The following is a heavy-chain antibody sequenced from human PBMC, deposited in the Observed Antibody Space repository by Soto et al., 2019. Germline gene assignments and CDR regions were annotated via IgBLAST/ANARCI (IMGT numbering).Heavy chain of an antibody. CDR2: IFSNDEK. CDR1: GFSLSNARMG. J-gene: IGHJ4*02. V-gene: IGHV2-26*01. Sequence: QVTLKESGPVLVKPTETLTLTCTVSGFSLSNARMGVSWIRQPPGKALEWLAHIFSNDEKSYSTSLKSRLTISKDTSKSQMVLTMTNMDPVDTATYYCARTGVQDILTGYYSYKARNYFDYWGQGTLVTVSS. CDR3: ARTGVQDILTGYYSYKARNYFDY. D-gene: IGHD3-9*01.